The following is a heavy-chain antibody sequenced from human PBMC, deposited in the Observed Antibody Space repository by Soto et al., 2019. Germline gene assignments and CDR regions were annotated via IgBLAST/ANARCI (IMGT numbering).Heavy chain of an antibody. Sequence: SETLSLTCAVSGGSISSSNWWSWVRQPPGKGLEWIGEIYHSGSTNYNPSLKSRVTISVDKSKNQFSLKLSSVTAADTAVYYCAREDSSGPSAFDIWGQGKMVTVSS. V-gene: IGHV4-4*02. CDR3: AREDSSGPSAFDI. J-gene: IGHJ3*02. CDR2: IYHSGST. D-gene: IGHD3-22*01. CDR1: GGSISSSNW.